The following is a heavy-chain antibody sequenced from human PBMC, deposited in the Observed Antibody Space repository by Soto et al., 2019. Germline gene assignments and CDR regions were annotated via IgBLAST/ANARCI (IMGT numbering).Heavy chain of an antibody. CDR2: IYATGTT. J-gene: IGHJ5*02. CDR3: VRDGTKTLRDWFDP. D-gene: IGHD1-1*01. Sequence: SETLSLTCTVSGASISGFYWSWIRKSAGKGLEWIGRIYATGTTDYNPSLKSRVMMSVDTSKKQFSLKLRSVTASDTAVYYCVRDGTKTLRDWFDPWGQGISVTVSS. CDR1: GASISGFY. V-gene: IGHV4-4*07.